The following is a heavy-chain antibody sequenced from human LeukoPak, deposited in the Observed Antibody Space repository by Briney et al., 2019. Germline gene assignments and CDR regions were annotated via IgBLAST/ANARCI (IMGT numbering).Heavy chain of an antibody. CDR3: AKEAALLDIVVVPAAPDY. CDR1: GFTFSSYG. CDR2: IRYDGSNK. V-gene: IGHV3-30*02. J-gene: IGHJ4*02. Sequence: PGGSLRLSCAASGFTFSSYGMHWVRQAPGKGLEWVAFIRYDGSNKYYADSVKGRFTISRDNSKNTLYLQMNSLRAEDTAVYYCAKEAALLDIVVVPAAPDYWGQGTLVTVSS. D-gene: IGHD2-2*01.